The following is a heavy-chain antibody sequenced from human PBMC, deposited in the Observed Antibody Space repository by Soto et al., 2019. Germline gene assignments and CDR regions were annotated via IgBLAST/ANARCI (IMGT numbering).Heavy chain of an antibody. J-gene: IGHJ4*02. CDR3: AKVVVAATRHTDFDS. Sequence: PSETLSLTCAVYGGSFSGYYWTWIRQAPGKELEWIGEINHSGGTNYNSSLKSRVSISVDTSKNHFSLKLSSATAADTAVYYCAKVVVAATRHTDFDSWGQGTLVTVSS. CDR1: GGSFSGYY. V-gene: IGHV4-34*01. CDR2: INHSGGT. D-gene: IGHD2-15*01.